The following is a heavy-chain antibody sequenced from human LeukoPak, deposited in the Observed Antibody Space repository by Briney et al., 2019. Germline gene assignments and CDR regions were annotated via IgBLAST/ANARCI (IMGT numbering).Heavy chain of an antibody. Sequence: ASVKVSCKVSGYTLTELSMRWVRQAPGKGLEWMGGFDPEDGETIYAQKFQGRVTMTEDTSTDTAYMELSSLRSEDTAVYYCATDPGGSYQLDYWGQGTLVTVSS. J-gene: IGHJ4*02. CDR2: FDPEDGET. CDR3: ATDPGGSYQLDY. V-gene: IGHV1-24*01. D-gene: IGHD1-26*01. CDR1: GYTLTELS.